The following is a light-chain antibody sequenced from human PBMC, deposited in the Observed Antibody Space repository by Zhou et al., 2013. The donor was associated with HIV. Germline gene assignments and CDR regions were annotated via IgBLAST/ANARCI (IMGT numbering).Light chain of an antibody. V-gene: IGKV3-15*01. CDR2: GAS. Sequence: EIVMTQFPATLSASPWERVTLSCRASQSVATNLAWYQQKPGRAPRLLVYGASIRATDIPARFSGSGSGTEFTLTITNMRSEDFAVYYCQQYSNRYTFGQGTKVE. CDR1: QSVATN. CDR3: QQYSNRYT. J-gene: IGKJ2*01.